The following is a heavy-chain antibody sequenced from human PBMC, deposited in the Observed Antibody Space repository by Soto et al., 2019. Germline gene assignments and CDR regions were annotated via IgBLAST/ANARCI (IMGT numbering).Heavy chain of an antibody. D-gene: IGHD2-2*01. CDR2: INHSGST. Sequence: SSETLSLTCAVFGGSFSGFYWSWIRQPPGKGLEWIGEINHSGSTNYNPSLKSRVTISVDTSMNQFSLKLSSVTAADTAAYYCARVGYCSSTSCYLGYFDYWGQGTLVTVSS. CDR1: GGSFSGFY. V-gene: IGHV4-34*01. J-gene: IGHJ4*02. CDR3: ARVGYCSSTSCYLGYFDY.